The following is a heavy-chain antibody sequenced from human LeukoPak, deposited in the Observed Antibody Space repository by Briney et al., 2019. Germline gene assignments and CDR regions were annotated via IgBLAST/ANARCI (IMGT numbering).Heavy chain of an antibody. CDR2: INHSGST. CDR3: ARESYYDSSGYDY. Sequence: SETLSLTCAVYGGSFSGYYWSWIRQTPGKGLEWIGEINHSGSTNYNPSLKSRVTISVDTSKNQFSLKPSSVTAADTAVYYCARESYYDSSGYDYWGQGTLVTVSS. D-gene: IGHD3-22*01. V-gene: IGHV4-34*01. CDR1: GGSFSGYY. J-gene: IGHJ4*02.